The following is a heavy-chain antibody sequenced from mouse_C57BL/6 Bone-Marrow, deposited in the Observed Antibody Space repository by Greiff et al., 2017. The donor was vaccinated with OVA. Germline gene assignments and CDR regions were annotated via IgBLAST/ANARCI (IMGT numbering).Heavy chain of an antibody. CDR1: GYTFTSYW. D-gene: IGHD2-3*01. CDR3: AREGDGYFHY. V-gene: IGHV1-69*01. CDR2: IDPSDSYT. Sequence: VKLQQPGAELVMPGASVKLSCKASGYTFTSYWMHWVKQRPGQGLEWIGEIDPSDSYTNYNQKFKGKSTLTVDKSSSTAYMQLSSLTSEDSAVYYCAREGDGYFHYWGQGTTLTVSS. J-gene: IGHJ2*01.